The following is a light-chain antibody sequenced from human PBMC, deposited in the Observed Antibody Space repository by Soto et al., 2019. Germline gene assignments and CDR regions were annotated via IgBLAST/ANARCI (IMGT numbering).Light chain of an antibody. CDR1: QSIRTS. CDR2: LAS. CDR3: QQYDSYSRT. J-gene: IGKJ1*01. V-gene: IGKV1-5*03. Sequence: DIQMTQSPSTLSAFVGDRVTITCRASQSIRTSLAWYQQKPGKAPKLLIYLASNLQSGVPARFSGSGSATEFTLSIRSLQPDDFATYYCQQYDSYSRTFGQGTKVDIK.